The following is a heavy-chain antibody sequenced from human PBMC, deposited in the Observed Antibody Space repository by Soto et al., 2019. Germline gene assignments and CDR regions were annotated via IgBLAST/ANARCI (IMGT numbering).Heavy chain of an antibody. CDR1: GGSISNHY. J-gene: IGHJ4*02. Sequence: QVQLQESGPGLVKPSETLSLTCTVSGGSISNHYWSWIRQPPGKGLEWIGYIYYNGNTNYNPSLKSRVTMSVDTSKNQIYLKLSSVTAAETAVYYCTRANWYSEYWGQGTLVTVSS. CDR3: TRANWYSEY. CDR2: IYYNGNT. D-gene: IGHD7-27*01. V-gene: IGHV4-59*11.